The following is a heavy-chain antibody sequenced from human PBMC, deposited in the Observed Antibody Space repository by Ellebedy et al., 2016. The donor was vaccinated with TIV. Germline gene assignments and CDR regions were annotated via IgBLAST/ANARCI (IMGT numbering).Heavy chain of an antibody. J-gene: IGHJ4*02. CDR3: VRDIAVAGGI. CDR1: GFTFSFYS. D-gene: IGHD6-19*01. Sequence: PGGSLRLSCAASGFTFSFYSMSWVRQAPGKGLEWVSSITSSSSFIYYADSVKGRFTMSRDNAKNSLFLHMTSLRADDTAVYYCVRDIAVAGGIWGQGTLVTVSS. CDR2: ITSSSSFI. V-gene: IGHV3-21*01.